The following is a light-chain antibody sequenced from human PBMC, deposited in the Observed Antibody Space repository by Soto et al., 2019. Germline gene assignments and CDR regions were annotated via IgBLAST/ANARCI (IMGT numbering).Light chain of an antibody. CDR1: NIGRKS. CDR3: HVWDSSSGHYI. Sequence: SYELTQPPSVSVAPGQTARISCGGNNIGRKSVHWYQQKPGRAPVVVVYDDSDRPSGIPERFSGDNSGDTATLTISRVEAGDEADYYCHVWDSSSGHYIFGTGTKVTVL. J-gene: IGLJ1*01. V-gene: IGLV3-21*02. CDR2: DDS.